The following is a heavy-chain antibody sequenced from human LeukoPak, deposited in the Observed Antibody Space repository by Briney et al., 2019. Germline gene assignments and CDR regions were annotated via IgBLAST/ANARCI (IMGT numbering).Heavy chain of an antibody. CDR1: GYTLTELS. CDR3: ATEGGLYDFWSGYYN. J-gene: IGHJ4*02. CDR2: FDPEDGET. D-gene: IGHD3-3*01. V-gene: IGHV1-24*01. Sequence: ASVTVSCKVSGYTLTELSMHWVRQAPGKGLEWMGGFDPEDGETIYAQKFQGRVTMTEDTSTDTAYMELSSLRSEDTAVYYCATEGGLYDFWSGYYNWGQGTLVTVSS.